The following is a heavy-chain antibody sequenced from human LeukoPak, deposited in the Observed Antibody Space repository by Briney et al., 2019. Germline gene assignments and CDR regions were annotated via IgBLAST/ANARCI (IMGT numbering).Heavy chain of an antibody. V-gene: IGHV7-4-1*02. CDR1: GYTFTSYA. J-gene: IGHJ4*02. Sequence: ASVKVSCKASGYTFTSYAMNWVRQAPGQGLEWMGWININTGNPTYAQGFTGRFVFSLDTSVSTAYLQISSLKAEDTAMYYCARDLTPAYYYDSSGTTFDYWGQGTLVTVSS. CDR2: ININTGNP. CDR3: ARDLTPAYYYDSSGTTFDY. D-gene: IGHD3-22*01.